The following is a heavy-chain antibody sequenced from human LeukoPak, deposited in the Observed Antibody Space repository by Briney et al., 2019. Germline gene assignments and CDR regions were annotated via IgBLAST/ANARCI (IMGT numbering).Heavy chain of an antibody. V-gene: IGHV1-3*01. Sequence: ASVKVSCQASGYIFTDYAIHWLRQAPGQRPEWMGWMNGGNGNTKYSQKFQGRITLIRDTSAATAYMELSSLRHDDLAVYYCARGRGTSGSNMDFYYYYYMDVWGKGTTVTVSS. CDR1: GYIFTDYA. CDR2: MNGGNGNT. D-gene: IGHD2-15*01. J-gene: IGHJ6*03. CDR3: ARGRGTSGSNMDFYYYYYMDV.